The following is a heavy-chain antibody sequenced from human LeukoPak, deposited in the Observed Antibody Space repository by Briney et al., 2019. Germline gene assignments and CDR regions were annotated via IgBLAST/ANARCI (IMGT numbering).Heavy chain of an antibody. J-gene: IGHJ4*02. CDR3: ARHFASTGYRFDY. Sequence: PSETLSLTCTVSGGSISISSYYWDWIRQPPGKGLEWIGTIDYSGSTYYNPSLKSRVTISVDTSKNQFSLKVHSVTAADTAVYYCARHFASTGYRFDYWGQGTLVTVSS. V-gene: IGHV4-39*01. D-gene: IGHD6-13*01. CDR1: GGSISISSYY. CDR2: IDYSGST.